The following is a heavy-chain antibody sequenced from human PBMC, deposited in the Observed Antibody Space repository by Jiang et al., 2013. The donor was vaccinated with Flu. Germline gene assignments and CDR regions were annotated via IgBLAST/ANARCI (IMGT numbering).Heavy chain of an antibody. Sequence: QTLSLTCAISGDSVSSNNAGWNWIRQSPSRGLEWLGRTYYRSKWSNDYAVSVKSRITINLDTSKNQFSLQLNSVTPEDTAVYYCARGRSSVQGDWFDPWGQGTMVTVSS. J-gene: IGHJ3*01. D-gene: IGHD3/OR15-3a*01. V-gene: IGHV6-1*01. CDR1: GDSVSSNNAG. CDR3: ARGRSSVQGDWFDP. CDR2: TYYRSKWSN.